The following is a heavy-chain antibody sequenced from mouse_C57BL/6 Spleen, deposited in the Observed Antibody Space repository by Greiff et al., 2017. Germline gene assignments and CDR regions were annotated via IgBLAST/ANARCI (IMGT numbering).Heavy chain of an antibody. CDR1: GYAFSSYW. V-gene: IGHV1-80*01. J-gene: IGHJ1*03. D-gene: IGHD2-5*01. CDR2: IYPGDGDT. Sequence: VKLMESGSELVKPGASVKISCKASGYAFSSYWMNWVQQRPGKGLEWIGQIYPGDGDTYYNGQFKGKATLTADKSSSTAYMQLSSLTSEDSEVYFCASGTYYSNPSWYFDVWGTGTTVTVSA. CDR3: ASGTYYSNPSWYFDV.